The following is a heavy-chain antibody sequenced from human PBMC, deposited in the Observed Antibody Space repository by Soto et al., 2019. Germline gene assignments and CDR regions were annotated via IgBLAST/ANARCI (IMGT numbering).Heavy chain of an antibody. J-gene: IGHJ4*02. CDR1: GGSVSSGSYY. CDR3: ARDNVAARNFDY. D-gene: IGHD6-13*01. CDR2: IYYSGST. V-gene: IGHV4-61*01. Sequence: NPSETLSLTCTVSGGSVSSGSYYWSWIRQPPGKGLEWIGYIYYSGSTNYNNSLKSRVTISVDTSKNQFSLKLSSVTAADTAVYYCARDNVAARNFDYWGQGTLVTVSS.